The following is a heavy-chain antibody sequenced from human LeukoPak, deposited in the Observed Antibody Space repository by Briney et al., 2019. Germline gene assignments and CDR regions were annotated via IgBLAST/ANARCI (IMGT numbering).Heavy chain of an antibody. Sequence: ASVKVSCKASGYTFTGYYMHWVRQAPGQGLEWMGWINPNSGGTNYAQTFQGWVTMTRDTSISTAYMELSRLRSDDTAVYYCARVLRYFDWPDYWGQGTLVTVSS. CDR3: ARVLRYFDWPDY. D-gene: IGHD3-9*01. V-gene: IGHV1-2*04. J-gene: IGHJ4*02. CDR2: INPNSGGT. CDR1: GYTFTGYY.